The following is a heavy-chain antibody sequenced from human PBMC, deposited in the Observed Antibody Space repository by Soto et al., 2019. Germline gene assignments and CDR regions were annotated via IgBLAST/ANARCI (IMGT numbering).Heavy chain of an antibody. Sequence: QVQLVESGGGVVRPGRSLRLSCAASGFTFSSYGMHWVRQAPGKGLEWVALMSSDGSNKYYADSVKGRFAISRDNSKNTLYLQMNSLRAEDTAVYYCARDTYYYDSSGYYYASWGQGTLVTVSS. J-gene: IGHJ4*02. CDR1: GFTFSSYG. CDR2: MSSDGSNK. CDR3: ARDTYYYDSSGYYYAS. D-gene: IGHD3-22*01. V-gene: IGHV3-30*03.